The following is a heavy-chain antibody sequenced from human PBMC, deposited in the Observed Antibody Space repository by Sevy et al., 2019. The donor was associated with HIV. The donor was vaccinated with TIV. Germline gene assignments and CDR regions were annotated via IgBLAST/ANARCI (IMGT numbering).Heavy chain of an antibody. Sequence: GGSLRLSCAASGFTFSSYWMSWVRQAPGKGLEWVANIKQDGSEKYYVDSVKGRFTISRDNAKNSLYLQMNSLRAEDTAVYYCAREVVGGVITDAFDIWGQGTMVTVSS. V-gene: IGHV3-7*01. J-gene: IGHJ3*02. CDR1: GFTFSSYW. CDR2: IKQDGSEK. CDR3: AREVVGGVITDAFDI. D-gene: IGHD3-10*01.